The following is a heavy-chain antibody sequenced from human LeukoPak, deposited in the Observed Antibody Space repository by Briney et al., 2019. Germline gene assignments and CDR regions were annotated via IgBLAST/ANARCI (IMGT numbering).Heavy chain of an antibody. V-gene: IGHV3-7*04. CDR1: GFTFSSYW. CDR2: INQDGSEK. D-gene: IGHD3-22*01. Sequence: GGSLRLSCAASGFTFSSYWMNWVRQAPGKGLEWVANINQDGSEKYRVDSVKGRFTISRDNAKNSLYLQMNSLRAEDTAVYYCARGGFRFFAHWGQGTLVTVSS. CDR3: ARGGFRFFAH. J-gene: IGHJ5*02.